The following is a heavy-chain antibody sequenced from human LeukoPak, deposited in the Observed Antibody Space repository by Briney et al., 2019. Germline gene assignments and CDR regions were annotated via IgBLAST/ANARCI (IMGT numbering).Heavy chain of an antibody. CDR2: IIPIFGTA. Sequence: ASVKVSCKASGGTFRSYAISWVGQAPGQGVEWMGGIIPIFGTANYAQKFQGRVTITADESTSTAYMELSSLRSEDTAVYYCARSPMGSVSANWFDPWGQGTLVTVSS. D-gene: IGHD3-10*01. CDR1: GGTFRSYA. J-gene: IGHJ5*02. CDR3: ARSPMGSVSANWFDP. V-gene: IGHV1-69*01.